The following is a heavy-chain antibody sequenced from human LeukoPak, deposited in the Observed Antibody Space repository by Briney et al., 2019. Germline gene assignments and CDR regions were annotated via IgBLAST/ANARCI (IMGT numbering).Heavy chain of an antibody. J-gene: IGHJ4*02. Sequence: ASVKVSCKASGYTFPANYMHWVRQAPGQGLEWMGWINPSSGGSNCAQKFQGRVTMTGKTSISTAYMELSRLSSDDTAVYYCARVQVSDDNWGFFDYWGQGTLVTVSS. CDR2: INPSSGGS. CDR1: GYTFPANY. D-gene: IGHD1-1*01. CDR3: ARVQVSDDNWGFFDY. V-gene: IGHV1-2*02.